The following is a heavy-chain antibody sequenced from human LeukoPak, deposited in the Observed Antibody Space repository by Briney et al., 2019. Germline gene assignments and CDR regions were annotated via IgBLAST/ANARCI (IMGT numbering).Heavy chain of an antibody. CDR3: ARGWQDCSSTSCYRDMGVDY. V-gene: IGHV4-34*01. D-gene: IGHD2-2*02. J-gene: IGHJ4*02. CDR1: GGSFSGYY. Sequence: SETLSLTCAVYGGSFSGYYWSWIRQPPGKGLEWIGEINHSGSNNYNPSLKSRVTISVGTSKNQFSLKLSSVTAADTAVYYCARGWQDCSSTSCYRDMGVDYWGQGTLVTVSS. CDR2: INHSGSN.